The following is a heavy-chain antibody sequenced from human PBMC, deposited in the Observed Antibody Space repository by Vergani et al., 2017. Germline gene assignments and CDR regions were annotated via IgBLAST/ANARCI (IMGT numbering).Heavy chain of an antibody. Sequence: QLVESGGGWVQPGGSLRLSCVVSGFDFSSYIMNWVRQAPGKGLEWVSFVSTGTKSQSYAESVKGRFTISRDSAKNSLYLQMDSLRAEDTAVYYCAKEGYDFWSGYVPVPDYCGQGTLVTVSS. V-gene: IGHV3-48*01. D-gene: IGHD3-3*01. CDR2: VSTGTKSQ. J-gene: IGHJ4*02. CDR1: GFDFSSYI. CDR3: AKEGYDFWSGYVPVPDY.